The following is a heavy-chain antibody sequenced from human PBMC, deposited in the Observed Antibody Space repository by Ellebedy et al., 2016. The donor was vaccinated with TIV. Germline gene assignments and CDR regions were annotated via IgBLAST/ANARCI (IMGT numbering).Heavy chain of an antibody. D-gene: IGHD3-9*01. CDR1: GYTFNSYD. V-gene: IGHV1-8*01. J-gene: IGHJ4*02. CDR3: ARGYDILTGYHLSFFDY. Sequence: AASEKVSCKASGYTFNSYDVNGVRQATGQGLEWMGWMNPNSGNTGYAQKFRGRVTMTRNTSISTAYMELNSLTSEDTAVYYCARGYDILTGYHLSFFDYWGPGTLVTVSS. CDR2: MNPNSGNT.